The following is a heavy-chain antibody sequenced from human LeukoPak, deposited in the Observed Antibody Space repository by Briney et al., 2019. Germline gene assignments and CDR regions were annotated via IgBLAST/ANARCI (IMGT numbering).Heavy chain of an antibody. CDR1: GGSFSGYY. V-gene: IGHV4-59*08. J-gene: IGHJ4*02. Sequence: PSETLSLTCAVYGGSFSGYYWSWIRQPPGKGLEWIGYIYYSGSTNYNPSLKSRVTISVDTSKNQFSLKLSSVTAADTAVYYCARLGRDGYNYYFDYWGQGTLVTVSS. D-gene: IGHD5-24*01. CDR2: IYYSGST. CDR3: ARLGRDGYNYYFDY.